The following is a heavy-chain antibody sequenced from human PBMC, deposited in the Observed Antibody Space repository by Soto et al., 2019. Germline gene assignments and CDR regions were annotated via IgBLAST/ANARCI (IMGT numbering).Heavy chain of an antibody. V-gene: IGHV3-21*01. CDR2: ITHSGTYV. CDR3: ARARGNDWYSDY. Sequence: GGSLRLSCTASGFTFSEYSMSWVRQAPGKGLEWVSSITHSGTYVYYADSVKGRFTISRDGASNSLFLQMTSLRAEDTAVYHCARARGNDWYSDYWGQGTLVTVSS. CDR1: GFTFSEYS. J-gene: IGHJ4*02. D-gene: IGHD5-12*01.